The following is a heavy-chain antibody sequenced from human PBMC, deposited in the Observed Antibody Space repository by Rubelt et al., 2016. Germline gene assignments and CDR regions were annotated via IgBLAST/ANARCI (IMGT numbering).Heavy chain of an antibody. Sequence: QVQLQQWGAGLLKPSETLSLTCAVYGGSFSGYYWSWIRQPPGKGLEWIGEINHSGSTNYNPSLKRRVTISGDTSKTQFSLKLSSVTAADTAVYYCARPAPAAAADDAFDIWGQGTMVTVSS. CDR3: ARPAPAAAADDAFDI. CDR1: GGSFSGYY. D-gene: IGHD6-13*01. J-gene: IGHJ3*02. CDR2: INHSGST. V-gene: IGHV4-34*01.